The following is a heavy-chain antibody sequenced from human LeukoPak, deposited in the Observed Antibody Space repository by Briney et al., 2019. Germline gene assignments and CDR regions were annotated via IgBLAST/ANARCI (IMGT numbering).Heavy chain of an antibody. CDR2: ISAKIGNT. Sequence: ASVKVSCKASGYTFTRYGMSWVRQAPGQGLEWMGWISAKIGNTKYTQKFQGRVTMTTDPSANTAYMELANLTSDDTGVYYCARSGTQYNWNDDYWGQGTLVTVSS. CDR3: ARSGTQYNWNDDY. D-gene: IGHD1-1*01. J-gene: IGHJ4*02. CDR1: GYTFTRYG. V-gene: IGHV1-18*01.